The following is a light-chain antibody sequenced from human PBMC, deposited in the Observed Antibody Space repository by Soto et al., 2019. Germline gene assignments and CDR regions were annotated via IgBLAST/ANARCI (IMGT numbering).Light chain of an antibody. Sequence: QSALTQPRSVSGSPGQSVAISCTGTSSDVGGYNHVSWYQQHPGKAPKLMIYDVTKRPSGVPDRFSASKSGNTASLTISGLQADDEADYYCCSYAGSYSYVFGTGTKVTVL. CDR3: CSYAGSYSYV. V-gene: IGLV2-11*01. J-gene: IGLJ1*01. CDR1: SSDVGGYNH. CDR2: DVT.